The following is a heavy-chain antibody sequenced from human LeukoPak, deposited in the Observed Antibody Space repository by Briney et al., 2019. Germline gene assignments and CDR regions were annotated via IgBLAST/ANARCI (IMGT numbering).Heavy chain of an antibody. CDR1: GYNFTIYW. CDR3: ARRDYTSGRTYFHH. V-gene: IGHV5-51*01. D-gene: IGHD6-19*01. CDR2: IYPGDSDT. Sequence: GESLKTSCKCSGYNFTIYWIGWVRQMPGKGLEWMGVIYPGDSDTRYSPSFQGQVTISVDKSNSTAYLQWSSLKASDTAMYYCARRDYTSGRTYFHHWGQGTLVTVSS. J-gene: IGHJ1*01.